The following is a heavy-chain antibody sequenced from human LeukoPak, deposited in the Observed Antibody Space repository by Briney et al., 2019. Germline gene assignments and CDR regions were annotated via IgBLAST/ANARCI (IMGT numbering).Heavy chain of an antibody. CDR1: GGSISSYY. Sequence: SETLSLTCTVSGGSISSYYWNWIRQPAGKGLEWIGRIYTSGSTNYNPSLKSRVTMSVDTSKNQFSLKLSSVTAADTAVYYCARGKVVAGTPGQNSWDNWGQGILVTVSS. CDR3: ARGKVVAGTPGQNSWDN. D-gene: IGHD6-19*01. J-gene: IGHJ4*02. V-gene: IGHV4-4*07. CDR2: IYTSGST.